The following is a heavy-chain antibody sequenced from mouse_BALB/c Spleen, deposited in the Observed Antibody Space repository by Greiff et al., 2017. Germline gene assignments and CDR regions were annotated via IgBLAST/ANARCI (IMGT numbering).Heavy chain of an antibody. J-gene: IGHJ3*01. V-gene: IGHV3-2*02. Sequence: EVQLVESGPGLVKPSQSLSLTCTVTGYSITSDYAWNWIRQFPGNKLEWMGYISYSGSTSYNPSLKSRISITRDTSKNQFFLQLNSVTTEDTATYYCARSYGNYAWFAYWGQGTLVTVSA. D-gene: IGHD2-10*02. CDR1: GYSITSDYA. CDR3: ARSYGNYAWFAY. CDR2: ISYSGST.